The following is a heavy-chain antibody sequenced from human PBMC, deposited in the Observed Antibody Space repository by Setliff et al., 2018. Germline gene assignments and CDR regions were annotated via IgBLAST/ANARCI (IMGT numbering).Heavy chain of an antibody. V-gene: IGHV7-4-1*02. J-gene: IGHJ6*03. CDR2: INTNTGNP. CDR3: ARASRFGTIVYKGYYYMDV. Sequence: GASVKVSCKASGYTFTNYGVHWVRQAPGQGLEWMGRINTNTGNPSYAQDFTGRFVFSLDTSVSTAYLQISSLKAEDTAVYYCARASRFGTIVYKGYYYMDVWGKGTTVTVSS. D-gene: IGHD3-10*01. CDR1: GYTFTNYG.